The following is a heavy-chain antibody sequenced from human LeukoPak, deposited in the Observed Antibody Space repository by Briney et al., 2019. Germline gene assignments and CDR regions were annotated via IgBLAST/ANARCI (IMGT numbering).Heavy chain of an antibody. J-gene: IGHJ4*02. D-gene: IGHD3-9*01. CDR1: GFTFSSYA. Sequence: GGSLRLSCAASGFTFSSYAMSWVRQAPGKGLEWVSAVSGSGGSTYYADSVKGRFTISRDNSKNTLYLQMNSLRAEDTAVYYCASNTKYYDILTGYYPAYYFDYWGQGPLVTVSS. CDR2: VSGSGGST. V-gene: IGHV3-23*01. CDR3: ASNTKYYDILTGYYPAYYFDY.